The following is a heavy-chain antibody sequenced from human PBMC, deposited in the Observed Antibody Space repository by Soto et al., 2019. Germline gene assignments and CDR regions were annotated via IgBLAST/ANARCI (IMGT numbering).Heavy chain of an antibody. V-gene: IGHV1-2*02. J-gene: IGHJ4*02. CDR2: INLKSGGT. D-gene: IGHD3-3*01. CDR3: ARGGITIFGVVDY. Sequence: ASVKVSCKASGYTFTDYYMHWVRQAPGQGLEWMGWINLKSGGTNYAQKFQGRVTMTRDTSISTAYMELSRLTSDDTAVYYCARGGITIFGVVDYWGQGTLVTVS. CDR1: GYTFTDYY.